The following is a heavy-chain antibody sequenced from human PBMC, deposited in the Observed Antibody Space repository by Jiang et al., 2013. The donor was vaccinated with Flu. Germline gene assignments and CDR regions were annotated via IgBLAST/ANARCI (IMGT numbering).Heavy chain of an antibody. Sequence: GQRLEWMGWINPANGNTKYSQKFQGRVTITGDASATTAYMELNSLTSEDTALYFCARGHDSSSWWRYFDYWGQGTLVTVSS. CDR3: ARGHDSSSWWRYFDY. J-gene: IGHJ4*02. V-gene: IGHV1-3*01. D-gene: IGHD6-13*01. CDR2: INPANGNT.